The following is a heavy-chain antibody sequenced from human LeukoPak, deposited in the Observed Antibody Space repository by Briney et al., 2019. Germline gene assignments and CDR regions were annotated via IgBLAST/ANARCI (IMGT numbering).Heavy chain of an antibody. CDR3: ARDSPRYSNFDY. V-gene: IGHV4-4*07. CDR1: GGSISSYY. J-gene: IGHJ4*02. D-gene: IGHD4-11*01. Sequence: SETLSLTCSVSGGSISSYYWSWIRQPAGKGLEWIGRIYTSGSTNYNPSLKSRVTMSVDTSKNQFSLKLSSVTAADTAVYYCARDSPRYSNFDYWGQGTLVTVSS. CDR2: IYTSGST.